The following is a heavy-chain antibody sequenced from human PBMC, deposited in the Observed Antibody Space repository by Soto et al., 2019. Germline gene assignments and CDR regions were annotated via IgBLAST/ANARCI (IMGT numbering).Heavy chain of an antibody. CDR3: AACVHCYVLDV. V-gene: IGHV5-51*01. D-gene: IGHD2-15*01. CDR2: IYPGDSDT. J-gene: IGHJ6*02. Sequence: GDSLKISCKGSGYTFTNYWIGWLRQMPGKGPEWRGIIYPGDSDTKYNPSFQGQVTISANKSITTTYLQWSSLKASDTAIYYCAACVHCYVLDVWAQGTSDTVS. CDR1: GYTFTNYW.